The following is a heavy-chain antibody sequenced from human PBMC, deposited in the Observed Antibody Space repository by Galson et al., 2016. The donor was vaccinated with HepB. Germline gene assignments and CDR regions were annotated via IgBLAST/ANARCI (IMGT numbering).Heavy chain of an antibody. Sequence: SVKVSCKASGYTFTNYGITWVRQAPGQGLEWMGWISVYDGNTNYAQKLQGRVTMTTDTSTSTAYMEVRNLRSDDTAVYYCARLLTTVTAGRDYFDYWGQGTTVTVSS. CDR3: ARLLTTVTAGRDYFDY. D-gene: IGHD4-17*01. CDR1: GYTFTNYG. V-gene: IGHV1-18*04. CDR2: ISVYDGNT. J-gene: IGHJ4*03.